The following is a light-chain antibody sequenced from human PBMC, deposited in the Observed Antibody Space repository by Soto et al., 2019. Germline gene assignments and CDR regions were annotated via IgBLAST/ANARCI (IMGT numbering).Light chain of an antibody. CDR1: QSVSSSY. CDR3: QQYGSPVT. J-gene: IGKJ2*01. V-gene: IGKV3-20*01. CDR2: WAS. Sequence: EIVLTQSPGTLSLSPGERATLSCRASQSVSSSYLAWYQQKPGQAPRLLIYWASNRATGIPDRFSGSGSGTDFPLNSSRLEPDDFAVYYCQQYGSPVTFGQGTKLEIK.